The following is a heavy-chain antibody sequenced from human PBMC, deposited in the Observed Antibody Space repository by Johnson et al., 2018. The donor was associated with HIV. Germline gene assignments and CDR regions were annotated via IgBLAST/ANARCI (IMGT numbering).Heavy chain of an antibody. CDR2: VYSGGTT. CDR1: GFTFSSNY. J-gene: IGHJ3*02. Sequence: VQLVESGGGLVQPGGSLRLSCAASGFTFSSNYMSWVRQAPGKGLESVSVVYSGGTTPYADSVMGRSTITSDNSKNTLYLQRNSLRAEDTAVYYCTRRSPYDAFDIWGQGTMVTVSS. CDR3: TRRSPYDAFDI. V-gene: IGHV3-66*02.